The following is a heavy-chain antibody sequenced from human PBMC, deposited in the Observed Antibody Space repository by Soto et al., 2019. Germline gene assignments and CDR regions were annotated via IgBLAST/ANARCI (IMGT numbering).Heavy chain of an antibody. D-gene: IGHD5-18*01. Sequence: SETLSLTCTVSGGSISSGGYYWSWIRQHPGKGLEWIGYIYYSGSTYYNPSLKSRVTISVDTSKNQFSLKLSSVTAADTAVYYCASLKRGYSYGYFDYWGQGNLVNVSS. CDR1: GGSISSGGYY. V-gene: IGHV4-31*03. CDR2: IYYSGST. J-gene: IGHJ4*02. CDR3: ASLKRGYSYGYFDY.